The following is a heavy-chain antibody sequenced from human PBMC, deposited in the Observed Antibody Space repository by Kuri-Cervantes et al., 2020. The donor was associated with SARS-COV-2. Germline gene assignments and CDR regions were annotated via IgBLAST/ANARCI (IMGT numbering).Heavy chain of an antibody. CDR3: ARVFTTPSGTDAFDI. V-gene: IGHV1-18*01. J-gene: IGHJ3*02. CDR2: ISAYNGNT. CDR1: GYTFTSYG. Sequence: ASVKVSCKASGYTFTSYGISWVRQAPGQGLEWMGWISAYNGNTNYVQKLQGRVTMTTDTSTSTAYMELRSLRSDDTAVYYCARVFTTPSGTDAFDIWGQGTMVTVSS. D-gene: IGHD2-15*01.